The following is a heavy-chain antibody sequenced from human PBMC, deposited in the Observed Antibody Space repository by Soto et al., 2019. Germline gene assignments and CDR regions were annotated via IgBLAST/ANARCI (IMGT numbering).Heavy chain of an antibody. CDR3: ARHGQDDSTGYYYYYYGMDV. CDR2: IDPSDSYT. Sequence: VEPLKISSKGSGYSFTSYWISWVRQMTGKGLEWMGRIDPSDSYTNYSPSFQGHVTISADKSISTAYLQWSSLKASDTAMYYCARHGQDDSTGYYYYYYGMDVWGQGTTVTVSS. J-gene: IGHJ6*02. D-gene: IGHD3-22*01. V-gene: IGHV5-10-1*01. CDR1: GYSFTSYW.